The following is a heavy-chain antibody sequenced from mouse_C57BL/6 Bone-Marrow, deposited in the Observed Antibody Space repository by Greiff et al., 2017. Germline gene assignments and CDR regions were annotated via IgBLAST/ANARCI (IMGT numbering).Heavy chain of an antibody. CDR1: GYTFTSYW. Sequence: QVQLQQPGAELVRPGSSVKLSCKASGYTFTSYWMDWVKQRPGQGLEWIGNIYPSDSETHYNQKFKDKATLTVDKSSSTAYMQRSSRTSEDSAVYYCARWLRRGFAYGGQGTLVTVSA. D-gene: IGHD2-2*01. CDR2: IYPSDSET. CDR3: ARWLRRGFAY. J-gene: IGHJ3*01. V-gene: IGHV1-61*01.